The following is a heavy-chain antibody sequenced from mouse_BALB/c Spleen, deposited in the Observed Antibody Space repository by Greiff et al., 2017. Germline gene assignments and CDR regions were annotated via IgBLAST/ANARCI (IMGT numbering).Heavy chain of an antibody. CDR1: GYTFTSYW. CDR2: INPSTGYT. Sequence: QVQLQQSGAELAKPGASVKMSCKASGYTFTSYWMHWVKQRPGQGLEWIGYINPSTGYTEYNQKFKDKATLTADKSSTTAYMQLSSLTSEDSAVYYCARKPIWLDYAMDYWGQGTSVTVSS. V-gene: IGHV1-7*01. J-gene: IGHJ4*01. CDR3: ARKPIWLDYAMDY. D-gene: IGHD2-2*01.